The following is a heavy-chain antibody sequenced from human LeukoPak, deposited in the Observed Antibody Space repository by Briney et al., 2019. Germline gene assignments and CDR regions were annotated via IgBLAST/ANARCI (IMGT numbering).Heavy chain of an antibody. CDR2: IYPGDSDT. J-gene: IGHJ4*02. CDR3: ARRSYSSSWYYFDY. V-gene: IGHV5-51*01. CDR1: GYSFVNYW. D-gene: IGHD6-13*01. Sequence: GESLKISCKGSGYSFVNYWIGWVRQMPGKGLEWMGIIYPGDSDTRYSPSFQGQVTISADKSITTAYLQWSSLKASDTAMYFCARRSYSSSWYYFDYWGQGTLVTVSS.